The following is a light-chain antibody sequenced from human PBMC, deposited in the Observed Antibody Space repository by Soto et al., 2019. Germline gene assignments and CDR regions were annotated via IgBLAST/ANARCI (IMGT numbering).Light chain of an antibody. V-gene: IGLV1-47*01. CDR3: AAWEDSLSGPGV. Sequence: QSVLTQPPSASGTPGQRVTISCSGSSSNIGNFYVYWYQQLPGTAPKLLIYKNNQRPLGVPDRFSGSKSGPSASLAISGLRSEDEADYYCAAWEDSLSGPGVFGGGTQLTVL. CDR2: KNN. J-gene: IGLJ7*01. CDR1: SSNIGNFY.